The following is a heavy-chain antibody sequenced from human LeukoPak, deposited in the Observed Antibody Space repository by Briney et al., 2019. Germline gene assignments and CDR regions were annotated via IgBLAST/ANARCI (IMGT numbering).Heavy chain of an antibody. V-gene: IGHV4-59*01. J-gene: IGHJ6*04. D-gene: IGHD3-10*01. CDR2: IYYSGST. CDR1: GGSISSYY. CDR3: ARGAGGWGSRSLYYDDFGMDV. Sequence: SEPLSLTCTVSGGSISSYYWSWIRQPPGKGLEWIGYIYYSGSTNYNPSLKSRVTISVDTSKNQFSLKLSSVTAADTAVYYCARGAGGWGSRSLYYDDFGMDVWGKGTTVTVSS.